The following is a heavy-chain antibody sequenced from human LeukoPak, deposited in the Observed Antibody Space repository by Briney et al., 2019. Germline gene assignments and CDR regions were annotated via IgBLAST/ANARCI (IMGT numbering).Heavy chain of an antibody. D-gene: IGHD6-6*01. Sequence: GGSLRLSCAASGFTFSSYAMSWVRQAPGKGLEWVGRIKSKTDGGTTDYAAPVKGRFAISRDDSKNTLYLQMNSLKTEDTAVYYCTTDSSSNYYYYGMDAWGQGTTVTVSS. CDR2: IKSKTDGGTT. CDR1: GFTFSSYA. V-gene: IGHV3-15*01. J-gene: IGHJ6*02. CDR3: TTDSSSNYYYYGMDA.